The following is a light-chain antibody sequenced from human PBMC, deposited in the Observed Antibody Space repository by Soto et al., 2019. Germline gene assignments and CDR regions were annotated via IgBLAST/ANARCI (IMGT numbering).Light chain of an antibody. CDR3: AAWDDSLNGVV. V-gene: IGLV1-44*01. J-gene: IGLJ2*01. CDR2: SNS. CDR1: SSNIGSNT. Sequence: QSVLTQPPSASGTPGQRVTISCSGSSSNIGSNTVNWYQQLPGTAPKLLIYSNSQRPSGVPDRFSASKSGTSASLAISGLQSEDEADHYCAAWDDSLNGVVFGGGTKVTVL.